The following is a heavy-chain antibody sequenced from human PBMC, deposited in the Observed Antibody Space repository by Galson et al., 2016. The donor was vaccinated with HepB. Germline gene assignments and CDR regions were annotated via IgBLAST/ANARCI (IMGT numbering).Heavy chain of an antibody. CDR1: GAPGLG. Sequence: PALVKPTQTLTLTCSLSGAPGLGLGWIRQPPGRAPEWVAFLYWDGDKRLSPSLQNRLTITKDTSKGQVVLTMSDMDPVDTATYFCVQRSVLGVVTSWGQGILVTVSS. J-gene: IGHJ1*01. CDR3: VQRSVLGVVTS. D-gene: IGHD3-3*01. CDR2: LYWDGDK. V-gene: IGHV2-5*02.